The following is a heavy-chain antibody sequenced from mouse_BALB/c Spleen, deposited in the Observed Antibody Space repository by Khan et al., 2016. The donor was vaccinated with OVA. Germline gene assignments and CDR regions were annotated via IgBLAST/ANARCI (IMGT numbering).Heavy chain of an antibody. CDR1: GYTFTDYY. Sequence: QLSGAELARPGASVKLSCKASGYTFTDYYINWVKLRNGQGLEWIGEISPGSGDTYYNERFKGKATLTADKSSSTAYMQLSSLTSEASAVYFCARRNYFGYTFAYWGQGTLVTVSA. CDR2: ISPGSGDT. J-gene: IGHJ3*01. V-gene: IGHV1-77*01. CDR3: ARRNYFGYTFAY. D-gene: IGHD1-2*01.